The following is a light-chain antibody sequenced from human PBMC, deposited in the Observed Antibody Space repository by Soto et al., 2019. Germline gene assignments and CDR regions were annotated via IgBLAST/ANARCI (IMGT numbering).Light chain of an antibody. CDR1: QSISSW. CDR3: QQLFDSPIT. Sequence: DIQMSQYPSTLSASVGDRVTITCRASQSISSWLAWYQQIPGKAPKLLIYAASTLESGVPSRFSATVSRTEFSLTITSLQPEDFATYYCQQLFDSPITFCQATRLEI. J-gene: IGKJ5*01. CDR2: AAS. V-gene: IGKV1-5*01.